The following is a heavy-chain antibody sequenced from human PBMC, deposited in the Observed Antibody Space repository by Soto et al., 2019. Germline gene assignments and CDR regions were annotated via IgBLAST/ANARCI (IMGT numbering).Heavy chain of an antibody. J-gene: IGHJ4*02. CDR1: GFTFSSYA. CDR2: ISYDGSNK. Sequence: PGGSLRLSCAASGFTFSSYAMHWVRQAPGKGLEWVAVISYDGSNKYYADSVKGRFTISRDNSKNTLYLQMNSLRAEDTAVYYCARGSSSSSYFDYWGQGTLVTVSS. D-gene: IGHD6-6*01. CDR3: ARGSSSSSYFDY. V-gene: IGHV3-30-3*01.